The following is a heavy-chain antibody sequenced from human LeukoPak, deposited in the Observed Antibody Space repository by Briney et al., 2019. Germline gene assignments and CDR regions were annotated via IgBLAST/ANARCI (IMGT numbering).Heavy chain of an antibody. CDR2: IWYDGSNK. J-gene: IGHJ4*02. CDR1: GFTFSSYG. CDR3: ARDLDYYDSSGLDY. Sequence: GRSLRLSCAASGFTFSSYGMHWVRQAPGKGLEWVAVIWYDGSNKYYADSVKGRFTISSDNSKNTLYLQMNSLRAEDTAVYYCARDLDYYDSSGLDYWGQGTLVTVSS. D-gene: IGHD3-22*01. V-gene: IGHV3-33*01.